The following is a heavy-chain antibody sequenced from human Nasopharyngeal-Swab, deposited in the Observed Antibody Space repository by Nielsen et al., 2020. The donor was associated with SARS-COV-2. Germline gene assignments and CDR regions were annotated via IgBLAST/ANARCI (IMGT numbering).Heavy chain of an antibody. J-gene: IGHJ4*02. Sequence: SQTLSLTGAVYGGSFSGYYWSWIRQPPGKGLEWIGEINHSGSTNYNPSLKSRVTISVDTSKNQFSLKLSSVTAADTAVYYCAHYSSGSLSSPRGRGYSDYWGQGTLVTVSS. CDR1: GGSFSGYY. CDR2: INHSGST. D-gene: IGHD1-26*01. V-gene: IGHV4-34*01. CDR3: AHYSSGSLSSPRGRGYSDY.